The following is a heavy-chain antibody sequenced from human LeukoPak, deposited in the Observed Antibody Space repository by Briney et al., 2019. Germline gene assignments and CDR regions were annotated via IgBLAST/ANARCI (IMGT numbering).Heavy chain of an antibody. CDR1: GYTFTGYY. D-gene: IGHD3-9*01. CDR3: ARDFSTIFPRGNWFDP. V-gene: IGHV1-2*04. J-gene: IGHJ5*02. Sequence: GASVKVSCKASGYTFTGYYMHWVRQAPGQGLEWMGWINPNSGGTNYAQKFQGWVTMTRDTSISTAYMELSRLRSDDTAVYYWARDFSTIFPRGNWFDPWGQGTLVTVPS. CDR2: INPNSGGT.